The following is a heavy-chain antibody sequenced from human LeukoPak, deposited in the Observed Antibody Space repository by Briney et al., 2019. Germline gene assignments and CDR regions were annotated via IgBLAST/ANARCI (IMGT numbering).Heavy chain of an antibody. CDR1: GFTFSSYA. CDR2: ISNSGGST. D-gene: IGHD2-8*01. V-gene: IGHV3-23*01. Sequence: GGSLRLSCAASGFTFSSYAIGWVRQAPGKGLEWVSAISNSGGSTHYADSMKGRFTISRDNSKNTLYLQMNSLRAEDTAVYYCARDLAGSAVYYYDCWGQGTLVTVSS. J-gene: IGHJ4*02. CDR3: ARDLAGSAVYYYDC.